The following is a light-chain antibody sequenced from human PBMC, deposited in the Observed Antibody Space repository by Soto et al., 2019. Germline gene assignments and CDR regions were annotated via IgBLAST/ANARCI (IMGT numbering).Light chain of an antibody. V-gene: IGKV1-39*01. CDR2: AAS. CDR1: QSISRY. CDR3: QQRYSTPIT. Sequence: DSQMTQSPSSLSASVGDRVTITCRASQSISRYLNWYQQKPGKAPKLLIYAASSLQSGVPSRFSGSGSGTDVTITISSLKTEDGATYYCQQRYSTPITFGQGTRLEIK. J-gene: IGKJ5*01.